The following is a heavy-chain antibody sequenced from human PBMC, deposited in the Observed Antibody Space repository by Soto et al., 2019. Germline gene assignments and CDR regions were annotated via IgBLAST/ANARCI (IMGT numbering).Heavy chain of an antibody. CDR1: GFTFSSYA. CDR2: ISGSGGST. CDR3: ARIGSTSCYGPDY. D-gene: IGHD2-2*01. J-gene: IGHJ4*02. Sequence: GGSLRLSCAASGFTFSSYAMSWVRQAPGKGLEWVSAISGSGGSTYYSTSLKTRLTISKDTSKNQVVLTMTNMDPVDTATYYCARIGSTSCYGPDYWGQGTLVTV. V-gene: IGHV3-23*01.